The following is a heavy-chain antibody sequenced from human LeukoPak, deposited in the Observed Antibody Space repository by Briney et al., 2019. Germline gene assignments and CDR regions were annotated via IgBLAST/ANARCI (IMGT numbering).Heavy chain of an antibody. CDR2: IKQDGSEK. Sequence: PGGSLRLSCAASGFTLSSYWMNWVRQAPGKGLEWVANIKQDGSEKYYVDSVRGRFTISRDNAKNSLYLQMNSLRAEDTAVYYCARGRYDSSGSYSLFDYWGQGTLVTVSS. D-gene: IGHD3-22*01. CDR1: GFTLSSYW. J-gene: IGHJ4*02. V-gene: IGHV3-7*01. CDR3: ARGRYDSSGSYSLFDY.